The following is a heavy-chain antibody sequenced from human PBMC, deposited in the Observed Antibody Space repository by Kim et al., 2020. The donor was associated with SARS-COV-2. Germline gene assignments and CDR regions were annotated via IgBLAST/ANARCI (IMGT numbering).Heavy chain of an antibody. Sequence: GGSLRLSCAASGFTFSSYGMHWVRQAPGKGLEWVAVIWYDGSNKYYADSVKGRFTISRDNSKNTLYLQMNSLRAEDTAVYYCARGSLDTAMADAFDIWGQGPMVTVSS. D-gene: IGHD5-18*01. CDR1: GFTFSSYG. CDR2: IWYDGSNK. V-gene: IGHV3-33*08. J-gene: IGHJ3*02. CDR3: ARGSLDTAMADAFDI.